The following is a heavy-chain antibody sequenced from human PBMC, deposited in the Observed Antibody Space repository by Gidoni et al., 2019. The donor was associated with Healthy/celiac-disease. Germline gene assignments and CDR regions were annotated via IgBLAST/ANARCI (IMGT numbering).Heavy chain of an antibody. J-gene: IGHJ4*02. CDR1: GFTFSSYA. CDR2: ISGSGGST. D-gene: IGHD1-26*01. Sequence: EVQLLESGGGLVELGGSVWRTCAATGFTFSSYAMSWVRQAPGKGLACVSAISGSGGSTYYAASVQGRFTISRDNSKNTLYLQMNSLRAEDTAVYYCAKDREWELFYFDSWGQGTLVTVSS. V-gene: IGHV3-23*01. CDR3: AKDREWELFYFDS.